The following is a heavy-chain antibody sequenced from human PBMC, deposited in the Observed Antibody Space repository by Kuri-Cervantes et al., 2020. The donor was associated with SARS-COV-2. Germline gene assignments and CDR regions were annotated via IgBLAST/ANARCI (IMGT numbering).Heavy chain of an antibody. J-gene: IGHJ1*01. CDR3: AKDFGTYYDSSGYLKY. Sequence: GESLKISCAASGFTFSSYAMSWVRQAPGKGLEWVSAISGSGGSTYYADSVKGRFTISRDNSKNTLYLQMNSLRAEDTAVYYCAKDFGTYYDSSGYLKYWGQGTLVTDSS. V-gene: IGHV3-23*01. CDR2: ISGSGGST. D-gene: IGHD3-22*01. CDR1: GFTFSSYA.